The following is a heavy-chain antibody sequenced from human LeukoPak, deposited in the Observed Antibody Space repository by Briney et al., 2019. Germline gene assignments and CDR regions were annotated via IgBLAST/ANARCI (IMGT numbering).Heavy chain of an antibody. V-gene: IGHV1-2*02. Sequence: GASVKVSCKASGDTFSNFAISWVRQAPGQGLEWVGWINPNTGGTNYAQNFQGRVTMTRDTSISTAYMELSRLTSDDTAVYFCARARSDYSISSPHFDYWGQGTLFTVSS. D-gene: IGHD6-6*01. CDR3: ARARSDYSISSPHFDY. J-gene: IGHJ4*02. CDR2: INPNTGGT. CDR1: GDTFSNFA.